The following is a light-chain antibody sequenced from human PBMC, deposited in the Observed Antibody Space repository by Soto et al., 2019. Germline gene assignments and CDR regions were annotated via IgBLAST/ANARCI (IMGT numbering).Light chain of an antibody. Sequence: EIVLTQSPGTLSLSPGERATLSCRASQSVSSTYIAWYQQNPGQAPRLLIYGASSGATGIPDRFSGSGSGTDLTLTISRLEPEDFAVYFCQQYGRSPPFTFGQGTKVEIK. J-gene: IGKJ2*01. CDR3: QQYGRSPPFT. V-gene: IGKV3-20*01. CDR2: GAS. CDR1: QSVSSTY.